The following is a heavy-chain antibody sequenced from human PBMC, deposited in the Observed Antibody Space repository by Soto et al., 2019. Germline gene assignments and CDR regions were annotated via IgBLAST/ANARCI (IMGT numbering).Heavy chain of an antibody. Sequence: SETLSLTCAVYGGSFSGYYWSWIRQPPGKGLEWIGEINHSGSTNYNPSLKSRVTISVDTSKNQFSLKLSSVTAADTAVYYCARGRLGYSSGWSWFDPWGKGTLVTVSS. CDR3: ARGRLGYSSGWSWFDP. J-gene: IGHJ5*02. CDR2: INHSGST. D-gene: IGHD6-19*01. CDR1: GGSFSGYY. V-gene: IGHV4-34*01.